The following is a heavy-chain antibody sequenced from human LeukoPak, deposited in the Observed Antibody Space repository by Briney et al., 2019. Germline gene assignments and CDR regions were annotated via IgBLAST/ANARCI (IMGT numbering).Heavy chain of an antibody. CDR1: GFTFSSYA. D-gene: IGHD2-15*01. CDR2: ISGSGGST. V-gene: IGHV3-23*01. Sequence: PGGSLRLSCAASGFTFSSYAMGWVRQAPGKGLEWVSAISGSGGSTYYADSVKGRFTISRDNSKNTLYLQMNSLRAEDTAVYYCAKDEVVVVAATLYDYWGQGTLVTVSS. J-gene: IGHJ4*02. CDR3: AKDEVVVVAATLYDY.